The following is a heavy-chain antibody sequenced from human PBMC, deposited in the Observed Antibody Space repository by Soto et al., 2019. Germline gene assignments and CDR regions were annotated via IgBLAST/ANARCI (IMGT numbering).Heavy chain of an antibody. CDR2: IKQDGSEK. D-gene: IGHD3-22*01. V-gene: IGHV3-7*04. CDR1: GFTFSSYW. J-gene: IGHJ4*02. CDR3: ARDLDYFDGSGYYHTFDY. Sequence: PGGSLRLSCAASGFTFSSYWMSWVRQAPGKGLEWVATIKQDGSEKSYADSVMGRFTISRDTAKNSLYLEMNSLRAEDTAVYSCARDLDYFDGSGYYHTFDYWGQGTLVTVSS.